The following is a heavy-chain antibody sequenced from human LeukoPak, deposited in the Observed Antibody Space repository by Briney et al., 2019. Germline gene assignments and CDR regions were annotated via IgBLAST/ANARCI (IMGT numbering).Heavy chain of an antibody. V-gene: IGHV3-30-3*01. J-gene: IGHJ6*02. Sequence: PGRSLRLSCAASGFTFSSYAMHWVRQAPGKGLEWVAVISYDGSNKYYAGSVKGRFTISRDNSKNTLYLQMNSLRAEDTAVYYCARELPSWELPAAKLYYYYGMDVWGQGTTVTVSS. CDR1: GFTFSSYA. D-gene: IGHD2-2*01. CDR3: ARELPSWELPAAKLYYYYGMDV. CDR2: ISYDGSNK.